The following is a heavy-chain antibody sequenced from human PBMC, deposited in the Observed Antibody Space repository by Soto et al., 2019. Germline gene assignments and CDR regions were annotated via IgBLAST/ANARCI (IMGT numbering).Heavy chain of an antibody. Sequence: SETLSLTCAVYGWSFSGDYWSWIRQPPGKGLEWIGEINGRGSTKYNPSLKSRVTMSVDPSKNQFSLKLSSVTAADTAVYYCARKYSSGWYHFDYWGQGTLVTVSS. CDR3: ARKYSSGWYHFDY. D-gene: IGHD6-19*01. CDR1: GWSFSGDY. V-gene: IGHV4-34*01. CDR2: INGRGST. J-gene: IGHJ4*02.